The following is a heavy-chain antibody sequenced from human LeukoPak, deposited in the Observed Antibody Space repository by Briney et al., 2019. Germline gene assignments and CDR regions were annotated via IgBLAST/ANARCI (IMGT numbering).Heavy chain of an antibody. Sequence: PGRSLRLSCAASGFTFSSYAMHWVRQAPGKGLEWVAVISYDGSNKYYADSVKGRFTISRDNSKNTLYLQMNSLRAEDTAVYYCARDQNLHEIDYGGQGTLVTVSS. J-gene: IGHJ4*02. CDR2: ISYDGSNK. V-gene: IGHV3-30-3*01. D-gene: IGHD2/OR15-2a*01. CDR1: GFTFSSYA. CDR3: ARDQNLHEIDY.